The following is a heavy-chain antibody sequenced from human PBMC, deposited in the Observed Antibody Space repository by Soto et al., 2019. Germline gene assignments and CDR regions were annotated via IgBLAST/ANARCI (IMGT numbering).Heavy chain of an antibody. D-gene: IGHD1-26*01. V-gene: IGHV2-26*01. Sequence: SAPTPGSATQTLTLTCSFPGFSLTTTRMAVGWIRQPPGKALEWLAHIFWNDERSYSTSLKSRLTISRDTSKSQVVLTMTNVDPVDTGTYFCARALREGLPIYYFDSWGQGTLVTVSS. J-gene: IGHJ4*02. CDR3: ARALREGLPIYYFDS. CDR2: IFWNDER. CDR1: GFSLTTTRMA.